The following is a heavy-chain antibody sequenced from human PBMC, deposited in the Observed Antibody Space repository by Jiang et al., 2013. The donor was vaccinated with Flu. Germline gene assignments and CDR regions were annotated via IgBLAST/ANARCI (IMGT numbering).Heavy chain of an antibody. D-gene: IGHD6-19*01. Sequence: GLVKPSETLSLTRTVSGGSISSYYWSWIRQPPGKGLEWIGYIYYSGSTNYNPSLKSRVTISVDTSKNQFSLKLSSVTAADTAVYYCAREPIAVAGKGFDYWGQGTLVTVSS. CDR3: AREPIAVAGKGFDY. J-gene: IGHJ4*02. CDR1: GGSISSYY. CDR2: IYYSGST. V-gene: IGHV4-59*01.